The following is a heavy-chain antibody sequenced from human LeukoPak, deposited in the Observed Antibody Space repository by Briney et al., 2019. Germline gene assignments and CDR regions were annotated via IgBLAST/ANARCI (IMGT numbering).Heavy chain of an antibody. CDR3: ARFYSANRYYYDSSGYYDDY. V-gene: IGHV4-4*02. CDR2: IYHSGST. J-gene: IGHJ4*02. Sequence: SETLSLTCAVSGGSISSSNWWSWVRQPPGKGLEWIGEIYHSGSTNYNPSLKSRVTISVDKSKNQFSLKLSSMTAADTAVYYCARFYSANRYYYDSSGYYDDYWGQGTLVTVSS. CDR1: GGSISSSNW. D-gene: IGHD3-22*01.